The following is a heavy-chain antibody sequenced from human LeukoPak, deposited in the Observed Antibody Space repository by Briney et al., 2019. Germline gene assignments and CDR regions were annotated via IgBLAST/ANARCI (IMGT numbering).Heavy chain of an antibody. V-gene: IGHV1-69*04. D-gene: IGHD5-24*01. CDR3: ARGGGDGYNFIDY. Sequence: SVTVSCTASGGTFSNYGISWVRQAPGQGLEWMGRIIPILGIAKYAQKFQGRVTITADKSTSIGYMELNSLRSEDTAVYYCARGGGDGYNFIDYWGQGTLVTVSS. CDR2: IIPILGIA. CDR1: GGTFSNYG. J-gene: IGHJ4*02.